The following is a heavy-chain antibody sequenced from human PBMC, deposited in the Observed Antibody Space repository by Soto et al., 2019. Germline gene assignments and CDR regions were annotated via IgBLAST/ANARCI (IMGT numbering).Heavy chain of an antibody. Sequence: GGSLRLSCAASGFTFSNYGMHWVRQAPGKGLEWVAVIGFDGKNENYGDSVKGRFTVSRDNSRNTLYLQMNSLRVEDTAVYFCAREIGYSSTWPAYWGQGTLVTVSS. J-gene: IGHJ4*02. CDR3: AREIGYSSTWPAY. CDR2: IGFDGKNE. CDR1: GFTFSNYG. D-gene: IGHD6-13*01. V-gene: IGHV3-33*08.